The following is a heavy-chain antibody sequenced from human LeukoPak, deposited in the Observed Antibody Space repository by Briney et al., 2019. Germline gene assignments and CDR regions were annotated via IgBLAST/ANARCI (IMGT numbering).Heavy chain of an antibody. J-gene: IGHJ6*02. V-gene: IGHV3-48*03. CDR2: ISGSGSTE. Sequence: PGGSLRLPCAASGFTFSSCEINGVRQAPGKGLVWVSSISGSGSTENYAVSVTGRFTISRDNAKDSLFLQMNSLRGEDTAVYYCARGGRGYGMDVWGQGTTVTVSS. CDR1: GFTFSSCE. CDR3: ARGGRGYGMDV.